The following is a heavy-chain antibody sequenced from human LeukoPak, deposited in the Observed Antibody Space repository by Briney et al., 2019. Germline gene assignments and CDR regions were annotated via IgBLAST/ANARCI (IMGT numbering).Heavy chain of an antibody. CDR3: ASSVGSTDY. Sequence: SETLSLTCAVYGESLSKYYWTWIRQSPGKGLEWIGEIDHRGSTNLNPSLKSRVTLSVDTSKHQFSLKLTSMTAADAAVYYCASSVGSTDYWGQGTLVTVSS. CDR1: GESLSKYY. V-gene: IGHV4-34*01. J-gene: IGHJ4*02. D-gene: IGHD1-26*01. CDR2: IDHRGST.